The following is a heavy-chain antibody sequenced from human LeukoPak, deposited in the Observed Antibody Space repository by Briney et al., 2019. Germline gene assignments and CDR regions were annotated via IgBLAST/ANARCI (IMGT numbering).Heavy chain of an antibody. J-gene: IGHJ4*02. D-gene: IGHD3-10*01. V-gene: IGHV4-38-2*02. Sequence: SETLSLTCTVSGYSISSGNFWGWIRQPPGKGLEYIGTIHLTGNTYYNPSLKSRVTISVDTSKNQISLSPRSVTAADTAVYYCARASRVSGSGTFDSWGQGTLVTVS. CDR1: GYSISSGNF. CDR3: ARASRVSGSGTFDS. CDR2: IHLTGNT.